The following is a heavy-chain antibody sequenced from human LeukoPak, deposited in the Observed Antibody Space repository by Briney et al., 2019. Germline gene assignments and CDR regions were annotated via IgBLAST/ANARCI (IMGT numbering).Heavy chain of an antibody. J-gene: IGHJ6*02. V-gene: IGHV3-64*01. CDR2: ISSNGGST. CDR3: ARVPTPYYYYGMDV. CDR1: GFIFSSYA. Sequence: PGGSLRLSCAASGFIFSSYAMHWVRQAPGKGLEYVSAISSNGGSTYYATSVKGRFTISRDNSKNTLYLQMGSLRAEDMAVYYCARVPTPYYYYGMDVWGQGTTVTVSS.